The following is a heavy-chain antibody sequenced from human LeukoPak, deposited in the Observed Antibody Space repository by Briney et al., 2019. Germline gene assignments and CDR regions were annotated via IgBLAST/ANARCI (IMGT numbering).Heavy chain of an antibody. CDR2: ISGSGTTT. D-gene: IGHD2-15*01. Sequence: QPGGSLRLSCAASGFTFSDYAMSWVRPAPGKGLEWVSVISGSGTTTYYADSVKGRFTISRDNSKNTLYLQMNSLRAEDTAVYRCAKQGSCSGGSCYAHHFDSWGQGTLVTVSS. CDR1: GFTFSDYA. V-gene: IGHV3-23*01. J-gene: IGHJ4*02. CDR3: AKQGSCSGGSCYAHHFDS.